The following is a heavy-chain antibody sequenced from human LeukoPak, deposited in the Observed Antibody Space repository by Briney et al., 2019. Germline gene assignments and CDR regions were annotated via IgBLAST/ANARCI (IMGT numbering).Heavy chain of an antibody. Sequence: SETLSLTCTVSGGSFSSGSFHWGWIRQPPGKGLDWIGSVYSSGSTYYNPSLKRRVTISVDTSKNQFSLKLSSVTAADTAVYYCARDHLYGDYGTFDYWGQGTPVTVSS. CDR3: ARDHLYGDYGTFDY. CDR2: VYSSGST. J-gene: IGHJ4*02. V-gene: IGHV4-39*02. CDR1: GGSFSSGSFH. D-gene: IGHD4-17*01.